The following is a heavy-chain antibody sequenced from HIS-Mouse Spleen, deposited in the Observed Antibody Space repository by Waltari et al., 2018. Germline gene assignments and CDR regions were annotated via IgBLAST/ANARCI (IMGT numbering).Heavy chain of an antibody. Sequence: QVQLQQWGAGLLKPSETLSLTCAVYGGSFSGYYWSWIRQPPGKGLEWIGEINHSGSTNDNPSLKSRVTISVDTSKNQFSLKLSSVTAADTAVYYCARGRFHSWNDAFDIWGQGTMVTVSS. V-gene: IGHV4-34*01. J-gene: IGHJ3*02. D-gene: IGHD1-1*01. CDR2: INHSGST. CDR1: GGSFSGYY. CDR3: ARGRFHSWNDAFDI.